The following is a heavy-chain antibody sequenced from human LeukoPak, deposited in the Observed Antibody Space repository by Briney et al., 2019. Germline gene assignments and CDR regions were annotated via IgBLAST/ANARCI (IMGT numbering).Heavy chain of an antibody. D-gene: IGHD2-2*01. CDR1: GFTFSDYY. CDR2: ISSSGSTI. J-gene: IGHJ6*03. Sequence: KPGWSLRLSCAASGFTFSDYYMSWIRQAPGKGLEWVSYISSSGSTIYYADPVKGRFTISRDNAKNSLYLQMNSLRAEDTAVYYCARRSVGYYYYMDVWGKGTTVTVSS. V-gene: IGHV3-11*01. CDR3: ARRSVGYYYYMDV.